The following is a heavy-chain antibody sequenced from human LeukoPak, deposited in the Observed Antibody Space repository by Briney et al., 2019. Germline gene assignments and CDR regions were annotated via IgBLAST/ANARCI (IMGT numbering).Heavy chain of an antibody. J-gene: IGHJ6*03. CDR3: ARLPVIVGAALEYYYYYMDV. CDR1: GGTFSCYY. CDR2: TNESGGT. D-gene: IGHD1-26*01. Sequence: SETLSLTCAVYGGTFSCYYWSWIRQPPGKRLGWVGATNESGGTHYSPSLKSRATIPADKPKHQVSLKLTSVTAADTAVYYCARLPVIVGAALEYYYYYMDVWGQGTTVTVSS. V-gene: IGHV4-34*01.